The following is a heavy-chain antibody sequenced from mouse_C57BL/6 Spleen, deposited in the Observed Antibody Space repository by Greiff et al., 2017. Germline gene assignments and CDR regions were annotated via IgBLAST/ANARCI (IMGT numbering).Heavy chain of an antibody. V-gene: IGHV5-9-1*02. CDR1: GFTFSSYA. J-gene: IGHJ4*01. CDR3: TRERGYDEGGYAMDY. CDR2: ISSGGDYI. D-gene: IGHD2-2*01. Sequence: EVHLVASGEGLVKPGGSLKLSCAASGFTFSSYAMSWVRQTPEKRLEWVAYISSGGDYIYYADTVKGRFTISRDNARNTLYLQMSSLKSEDTAMYYCTRERGYDEGGYAMDYWGQGTSVTVSS.